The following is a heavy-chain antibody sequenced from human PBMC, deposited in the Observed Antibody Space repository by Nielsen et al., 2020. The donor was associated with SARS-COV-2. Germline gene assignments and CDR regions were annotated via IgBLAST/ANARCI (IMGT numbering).Heavy chain of an antibody. D-gene: IGHD3-22*01. CDR3: AKSGYYYDSSGYYYASYYYYYYYMDV. CDR2: ISCDGSNK. CDR1: GFTFSSYG. V-gene: IGHV3-30*18. J-gene: IGHJ6*03. Sequence: GGSLRLSCAASGFTFSSYGMHWVRQAPGKGLEWVAVISCDGSNKYYADSVKGRFTISRDNSKNTLYLQMNSLRAEDTAVYYCAKSGYYYDSSGYYYASYYYYYYYMDVWGKGTTVTVSS.